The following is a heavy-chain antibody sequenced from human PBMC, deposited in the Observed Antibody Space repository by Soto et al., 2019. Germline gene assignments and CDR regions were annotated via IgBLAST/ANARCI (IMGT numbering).Heavy chain of an antibody. V-gene: IGHV1-18*01. CDR3: ARDPRYSSAWYFT. CDR2: ISAYNGNT. Sequence: QVQLVQSAAEVKKPGASVKVSCKASGYTFTTSGISWVRQAPGQGLEWMGWISAYNGNTNYAQKLQGRVTMTTDTSTSTAYIELTRLRSGDTLVNYCARDPRYSSAWYFTCGQGTLVTVSS. CDR1: GYTFTTSG. D-gene: IGHD6-19*01. J-gene: IGHJ5*02.